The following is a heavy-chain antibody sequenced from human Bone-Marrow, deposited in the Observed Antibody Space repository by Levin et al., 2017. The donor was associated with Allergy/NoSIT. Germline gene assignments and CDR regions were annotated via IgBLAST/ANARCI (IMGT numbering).Heavy chain of an antibody. Sequence: GESLKISCAASGLTFSSDDMHWIRQAPGKGLEWLAVISYDGSNKDYINSVRGRFTISRDNSKNTLYLQMNSLRAEDTAVYYCAKKTSGYGYFDYWGQGTLVTVSS. CDR2: ISYDGSNK. CDR3: AKKTSGYGYFDY. D-gene: IGHD5-12*01. V-gene: IGHV3-30*18. CDR1: GLTFSSDD. J-gene: IGHJ4*02.